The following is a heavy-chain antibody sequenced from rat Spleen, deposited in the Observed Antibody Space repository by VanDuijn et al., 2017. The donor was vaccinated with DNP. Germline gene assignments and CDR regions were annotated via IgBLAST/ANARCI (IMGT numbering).Heavy chain of an antibody. D-gene: IGHD1-11*01. CDR3: GRDNYGTSGALDP. J-gene: IGHJ4*01. CDR1: GFAFSNYD. CDR2: ISTSGGSA. Sequence: EVQLVESGGGLVQPGRSLKLSCAASGFAFSNYDMAWVRRAPTKGLEWVASISTSGGSAYYRDSVKGRFTVSRDNAKTTLYLQVDSLRSDDTATYYCGRDNYGTSGALDPWGQGTSVTVSS. V-gene: IGHV5-25*01.